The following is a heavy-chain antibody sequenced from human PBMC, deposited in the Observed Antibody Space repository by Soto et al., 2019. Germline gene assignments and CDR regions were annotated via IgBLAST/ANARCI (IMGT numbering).Heavy chain of an antibody. CDR1: GFTIQNYV. J-gene: IGHJ4*02. CDR2: IGAKGDAT. D-gene: IGHD2-15*01. Sequence: GGSLRLSCSASGFTIQNYVIHWVRQAPGKGLEYVPAIGAKGDATYADSVKVRFSISRDNSKNSLFLQMTNVTFEDTSTCSCVKEGWYSVDCWGQGALVTVSS. V-gene: IGHV3-64D*06. CDR3: VKEGWYSVDC.